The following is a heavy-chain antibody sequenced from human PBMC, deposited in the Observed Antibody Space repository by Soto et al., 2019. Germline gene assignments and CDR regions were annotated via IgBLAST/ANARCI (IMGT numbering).Heavy chain of an antibody. CDR1: GFTVSSNY. V-gene: IGHV3-53*01. CDR2: IYSGGST. D-gene: IGHD1-26*01. CDR3: ARDSGSYYYYGMDV. Sequence: GGSLRLSCAASGFTVSSNYTSWVRQAPGKGLEWVSVIYSGGSTYYADSVKGRFTISRDNSKNTLYLQMNSLRAEDTAAYYCARDSGSYYYYGMDVWGQGTTVTVSS. J-gene: IGHJ6*02.